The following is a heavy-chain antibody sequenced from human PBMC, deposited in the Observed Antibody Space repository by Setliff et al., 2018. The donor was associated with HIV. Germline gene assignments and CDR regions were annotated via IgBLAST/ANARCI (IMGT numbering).Heavy chain of an antibody. CDR1: GFIFSDYY. Sequence: PGGSLRLSCAASGFIFSDYYMTWVRQAPGKGLEWVSVITRSGDNTYYPVSVKGRFTISRDNSKNTLYLQMTSLRADDTAVYYCAKSLLVAENDYWGQGTLVTVSS. V-gene: IGHV3-23*01. J-gene: IGHJ4*02. D-gene: IGHD2-8*02. CDR3: AKSLLVAENDY. CDR2: ITRSGDNT.